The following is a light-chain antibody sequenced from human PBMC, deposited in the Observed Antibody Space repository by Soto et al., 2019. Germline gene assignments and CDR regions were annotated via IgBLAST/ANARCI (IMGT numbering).Light chain of an antibody. CDR2: KAP. CDR1: QTISTW. Sequence: DIQMNQSPSTLSAYVGDRVTITCRASQTISTWLAWYQQKPGKAPNLLIYKAPILQSGVPSRFSGSGSGTQFTLTISSLQRDDFATYYCQQYHSFFRTFGQVAKVDIK. V-gene: IGKV1-5*03. CDR3: QQYHSFFRT. J-gene: IGKJ1*01.